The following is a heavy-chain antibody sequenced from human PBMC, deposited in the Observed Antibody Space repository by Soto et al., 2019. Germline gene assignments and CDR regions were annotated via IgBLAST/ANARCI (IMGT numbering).Heavy chain of an antibody. CDR1: GGSFSGYY. CDR2: INHSGST. CDR3: ARGRKGSSGWTWGGDYCYYMDV. Sequence: SETLSLTCAVYGGSFSGYYWSWIRQPPGKGLEWIGEINHSGSTNYNPSLKSRVTISVDTSKNQFSLKLSSVTAADTAVYYCARGRKGSSGWTWGGDYCYYMDVWGKGTTVTVSS. J-gene: IGHJ6*03. V-gene: IGHV4-34*01. D-gene: IGHD6-19*01.